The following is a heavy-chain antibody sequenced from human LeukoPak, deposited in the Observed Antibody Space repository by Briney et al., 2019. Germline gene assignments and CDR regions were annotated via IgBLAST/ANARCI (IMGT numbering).Heavy chain of an antibody. CDR1: GFTFSSYW. V-gene: IGHV3-7*01. CDR2: IKQDGSEK. CDR3: ARTIPLNYYDSSGSFDY. J-gene: IGHJ4*02. D-gene: IGHD3-22*01. Sequence: GGSLRLSCVASGFTFSSYWMTWVRQAPGKGLEWVANIKQDGSEKYYVDSVKGRFTISRDNAKNSLYLQMNSLRAEDTAVYYCARTIPLNYYDSSGSFDYWGQGTLVTVSS.